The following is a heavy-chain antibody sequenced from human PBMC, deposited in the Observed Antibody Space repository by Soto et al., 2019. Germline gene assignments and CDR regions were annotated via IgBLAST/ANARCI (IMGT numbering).Heavy chain of an antibody. D-gene: IGHD3-10*01. CDR2: IYSGGST. CDR1: GFTVSSNY. Sequence: GGSLRLSCAASGFTVSSNYMSWVRQAPGKGLEWVSVIYSGGSTYYADSVKGRFTISRDNSKNTLYLQMNSLRAEDTAVYYCAKDLGSMVRGVGLFSYWGQGTLVTVSS. J-gene: IGHJ4*02. CDR3: AKDLGSMVRGVGLFSY. V-gene: IGHV3-66*01.